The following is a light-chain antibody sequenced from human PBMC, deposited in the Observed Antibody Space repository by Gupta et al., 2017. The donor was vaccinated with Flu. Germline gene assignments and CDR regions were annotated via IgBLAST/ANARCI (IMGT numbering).Light chain of an antibody. J-gene: IGKJ4*01. CDR2: GAS. CDR1: QRVSSK. CDR3: QQYNNWPPLT. V-gene: IGKV3-15*01. Sequence: TLLVSAGESATLSCRASQRVSSKLAWYQQKPGQAPRLLIYGASTRGTGIPARFSGSGSGTEFTLTISSRQSEDFAVYYCQQYNNWPPLTFGGGTKVEIK.